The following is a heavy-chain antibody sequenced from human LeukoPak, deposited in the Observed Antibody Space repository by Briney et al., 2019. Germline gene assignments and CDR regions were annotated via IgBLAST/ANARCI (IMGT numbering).Heavy chain of an antibody. CDR3: ARGSVLGYCSGGSCYTILPFDY. D-gene: IGHD2-15*01. CDR1: DYSISISSGYY. Sequence: SETLSLTCTVSDYSISISSGYYWAWIRQPPGKGLEWIGEINHSGRTNYNPSLKSRVTISVDTSKNQFSLKVTSVTAADTAVYYCARGSVLGYCSGGSCYTILPFDYWGQGTLVTVSS. J-gene: IGHJ4*02. CDR2: INHSGRT. V-gene: IGHV4-38-2*02.